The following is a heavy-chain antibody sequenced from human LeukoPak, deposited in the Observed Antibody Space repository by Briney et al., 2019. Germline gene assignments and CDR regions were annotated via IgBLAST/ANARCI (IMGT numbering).Heavy chain of an antibody. J-gene: IGHJ4*02. D-gene: IGHD6-19*01. CDR3: AKVYLQWLVAPLFDY. CDR2: ISGSGGST. Sequence: GGSLRLACAASGFTFSSYAMSRVRQAPGKGLEWVSAISGSGGSTYYADSVKGRLTISRDNSKNTLYLQMNSLRAEDTAVYYCAKVYLQWLVAPLFDYWGQGTLVTVSS. V-gene: IGHV3-23*01. CDR1: GFTFSSYA.